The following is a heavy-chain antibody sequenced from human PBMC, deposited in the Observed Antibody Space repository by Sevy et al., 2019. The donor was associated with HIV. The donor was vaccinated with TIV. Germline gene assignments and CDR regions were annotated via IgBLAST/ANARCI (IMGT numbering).Heavy chain of an antibody. D-gene: IGHD5-12*01. Sequence: SETLSLTCTVSGGSISSSSYYWGWIRQPPGKGLEWIGSIYYSGSTYYNPSLKSRVTISVNTSKNQFFLKLSSVTAADTAVYYCARLTGLRLGYFQHWGQGTLVTVSS. V-gene: IGHV4-39*01. J-gene: IGHJ1*01. CDR3: ARLTGLRLGYFQH. CDR1: GGSISSSSYY. CDR2: IYYSGST.